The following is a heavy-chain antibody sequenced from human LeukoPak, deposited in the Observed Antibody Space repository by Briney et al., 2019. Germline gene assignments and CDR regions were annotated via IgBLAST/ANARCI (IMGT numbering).Heavy chain of an antibody. CDR3: ARVVTGGGGWFDY. V-gene: IGHV4-39*07. CDR2: IYYSGNS. Sequence: SETLALTCTVSGGSISSSNYYWGWIRQPPGKGLEWIGSIYYSGNSYYNPSLKSRVTMLVDTSKNHFSLNLSPVTAADTAVYYCARVVTGGGGWFDYWGQGTLVTVSS. D-gene: IGHD3-16*01. J-gene: IGHJ4*02. CDR1: GGSISSSNYY.